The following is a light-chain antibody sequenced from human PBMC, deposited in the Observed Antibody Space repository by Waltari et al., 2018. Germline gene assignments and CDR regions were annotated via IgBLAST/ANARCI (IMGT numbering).Light chain of an antibody. CDR3: QQRGNWPLT. Sequence: EIVLTQSPATLSLSPGERATLFCWASQSISHSLAWYQQKPGQAPRLLIYDASSRATGIPARFSGGGSGTDCTLTIASLEPEDFAIYYCQQRGNWPLTFGGGTK. V-gene: IGKV3-11*01. J-gene: IGKJ4*01. CDR2: DAS. CDR1: QSISHS.